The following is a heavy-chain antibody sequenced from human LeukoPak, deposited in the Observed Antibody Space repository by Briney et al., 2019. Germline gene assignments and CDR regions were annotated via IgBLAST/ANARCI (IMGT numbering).Heavy chain of an antibody. CDR1: GYTFTSYD. J-gene: IGHJ4*02. D-gene: IGHD6-13*01. V-gene: IGHV1-2*06. CDR2: INPNSGGT. Sequence: ASVKVSCKASGYTFTSYDINWVRQATGQGLEWMGRINPNSGGTNYAQKFQGRVTMTRDTSISTAYMELSRLRSDDTAVYYCARARLYGAAAGRGVYYFDYWGQGTLVTVSS. CDR3: ARARLYGAAAGRGVYYFDY.